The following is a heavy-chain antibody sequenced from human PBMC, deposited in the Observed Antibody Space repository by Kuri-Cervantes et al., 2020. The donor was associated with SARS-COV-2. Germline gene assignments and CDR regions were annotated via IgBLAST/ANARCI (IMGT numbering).Heavy chain of an antibody. CDR2: IYHSGST. CDR1: GYSISSGYY. D-gene: IGHD2-8*01. CDR3: ARVGVVVLMVYAIRGWFDP. Sequence: SETLSLTCAVSGYSISSGYYWGWIRQPPGKGLEWIGSIYHSGSTYYNPSLKSRVTISVDTSKNQFSLKLSSVTAADTAVYYCARVGVVVLMVYAIRGWFDPWGQGTLVTVSS. V-gene: IGHV4-38-2*01. J-gene: IGHJ5*02.